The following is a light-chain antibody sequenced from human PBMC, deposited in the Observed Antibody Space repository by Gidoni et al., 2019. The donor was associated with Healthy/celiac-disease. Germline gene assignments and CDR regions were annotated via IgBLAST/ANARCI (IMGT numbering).Light chain of an antibody. J-gene: IGKJ3*01. CDR2: AAS. Sequence: DIQMAQSPSSLAASVGYRVTITCRASTSMSSYLNWYQQKPGKAPKLLISAASSLQSGVPSRFSGSGSGTDFTLTISSLPPEDFATYYCQQSYSTPLFTFGPGTKVDIK. CDR3: QQSYSTPLFT. CDR1: TSMSSY. V-gene: IGKV1-39*01.